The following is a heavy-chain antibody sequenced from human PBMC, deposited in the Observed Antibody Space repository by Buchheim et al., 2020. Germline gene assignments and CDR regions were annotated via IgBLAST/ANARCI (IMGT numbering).Heavy chain of an antibody. J-gene: IGHJ4*02. CDR2: IKPDGSEM. CDR1: GFTFSSYW. D-gene: IGHD2-15*01. CDR3: AKEHCSGGSCYVGLDY. Sequence: EVLLVESGGGLVQPGGSPRLSCATSGFTFSSYWMTWVRRAPGRGLEWVANIKPDGSEMYYVDSVKGRFIISRDNLENSLYLQMNSLRAEDTAVYYCAKEHCSGGSCYVGLDYWGQGTL. V-gene: IGHV3-7*04.